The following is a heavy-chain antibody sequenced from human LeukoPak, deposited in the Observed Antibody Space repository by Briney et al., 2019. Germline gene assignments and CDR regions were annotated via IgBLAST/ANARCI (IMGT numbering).Heavy chain of an antibody. D-gene: IGHD1-7*01. V-gene: IGHV1-69*05. CDR2: IIPMYRTP. Sequence: SVKVSCKASGGTFGIYGMSWVRQAPGQGLEWMGGIIPMYRTPTYAERFEGRVTISTDDSTSTVYMELSSLRSEDTAVYYCARGATGTTFYHWLYPWGQGTLVTVSS. CDR1: GGTFGIYG. CDR3: ARGATGTTFYHWLYP. J-gene: IGHJ5*02.